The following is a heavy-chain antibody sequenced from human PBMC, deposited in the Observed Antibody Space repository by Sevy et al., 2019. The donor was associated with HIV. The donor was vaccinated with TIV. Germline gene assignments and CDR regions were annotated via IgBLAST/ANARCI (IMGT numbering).Heavy chain of an antibody. CDR2: IYTSGTT. J-gene: IGHJ4*02. CDR3: ARWDSGSYYPRFDY. V-gene: IGHV4-61*02. Sequence: SETLSLTCTVSGDSISSGSYYWSWIRQPAGKGLEWIGRIYTSGTTNYNPSLKSRVTMSVGTSKNQFSLKLTSVTAADTAIYYCARWDSGSYYPRFDYWGQGILVTVSS. D-gene: IGHD3-10*01. CDR1: GDSISSGSYY.